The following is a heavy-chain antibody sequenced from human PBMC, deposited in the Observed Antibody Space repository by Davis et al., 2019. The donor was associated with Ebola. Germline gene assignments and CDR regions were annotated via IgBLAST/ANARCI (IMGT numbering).Heavy chain of an antibody. V-gene: IGHV3-13*01. CDR1: GFTFSSYD. Sequence: GGSLRLSCAASGFTFSSYDMHWVRQATGKGLEWVSAIGTAGDTYYADSVKGRFTISRDNSKNTLYLQMNSLRAEDTAVYYCAKDYYDFWSGPYYFDYWGQGTLVTVSS. CDR2: IGTAGDT. D-gene: IGHD3-3*01. CDR3: AKDYYDFWSGPYYFDY. J-gene: IGHJ4*02.